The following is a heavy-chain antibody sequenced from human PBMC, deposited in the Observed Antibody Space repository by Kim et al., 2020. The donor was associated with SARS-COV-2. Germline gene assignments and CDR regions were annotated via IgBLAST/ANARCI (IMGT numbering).Heavy chain of an antibody. Sequence: ASVKVSCKASGYTFTGHYIHWVRQAPGQGLEWMGWINPNSGATNYVQKFQGRVTMTRDTSISTAYMELSRLRSDDSALYYCAKEQGSIYWAMISGEFDYWDLGTLVTVSS. CDR1: GYTFTGHY. J-gene: IGHJ4*02. V-gene: IGHV1-2*02. CDR2: INPNSGAT. CDR3: AKEQGSIYWAMISGEFDY. D-gene: IGHD5-12*01.